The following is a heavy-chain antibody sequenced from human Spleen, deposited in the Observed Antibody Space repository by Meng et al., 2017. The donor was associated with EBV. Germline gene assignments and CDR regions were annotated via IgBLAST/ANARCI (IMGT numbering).Heavy chain of an antibody. CDR2: FDAEDGET. CDR1: GATLSELS. D-gene: IGHD3-9*01. J-gene: IGHJ4*02. Sequence: QVQLVQSGAEVXXXXXSGKVAXXXSGATLSELSMHWVRQAPGRGLEWMGGFDAEDGETIYAQKFQGRVTMTEDTSTDTAYMELSSLRSEDTAVYYCATDSRRTYNILTGYSRFDYWGQGTLVTVSS. CDR3: ATDSRRTYNILTGYSRFDY. V-gene: IGHV1-24*01.